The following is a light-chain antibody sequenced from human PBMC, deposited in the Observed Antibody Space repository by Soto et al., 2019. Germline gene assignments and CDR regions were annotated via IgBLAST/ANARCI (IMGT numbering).Light chain of an antibody. V-gene: IGKV3-20*01. Sequence: VCPRSPGTLSFYPGEGATLSCRASHSVAYSYLAWYQQQPGEAPRLLISRASSRATGIPDRFSGSGSGRDFTLTISRLEPEDFAVYYCQQYGSSPQAFGQGTKVDIK. J-gene: IGKJ1*01. CDR2: RAS. CDR3: QQYGSSPQA. CDR1: HSVAYSY.